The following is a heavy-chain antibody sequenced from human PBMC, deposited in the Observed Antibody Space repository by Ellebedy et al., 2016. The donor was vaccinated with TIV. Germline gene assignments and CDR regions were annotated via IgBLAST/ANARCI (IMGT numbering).Heavy chain of an antibody. CDR3: ARHDNFWSVYYYDAFDI. V-gene: IGHV5-51*01. D-gene: IGHD3-3*01. CDR1: GYNFASHW. J-gene: IGHJ3*02. CDR2: IFPDDSHI. Sequence: KVSCXASGYNFASHWVGWVRQVPGKGLEWMGIIFPDDSHIRYSPSVEGQVTISADKSISTAYLQWSSLEASDTAMYYCARHDNFWSVYYYDAFDIWGQGTMVTVSS.